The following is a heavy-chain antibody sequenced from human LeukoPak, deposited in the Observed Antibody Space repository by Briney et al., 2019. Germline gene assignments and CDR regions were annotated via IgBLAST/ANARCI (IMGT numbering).Heavy chain of an antibody. CDR3: AKGGYCSSSSCYYGWFEP. Sequence: GGSLRLSCAASGFTFTSYATTWVRQAPGKGLEWVSTTTGSGGSTFYADSVKGRFTISRDNSKNTFYLQMNSLRAEDTAAYYCAKGGYCSSSSCYYGWFEPWGQGTLVTVSS. J-gene: IGHJ5*02. V-gene: IGHV3-23*01. D-gene: IGHD2-2*01. CDR2: TTGSGGST. CDR1: GFTFTSYA.